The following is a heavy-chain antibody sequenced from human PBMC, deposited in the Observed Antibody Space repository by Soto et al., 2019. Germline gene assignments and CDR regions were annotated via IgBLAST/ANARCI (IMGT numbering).Heavy chain of an antibody. CDR2: IYYSGST. V-gene: IGHV4-59*08. Sequence: QVQLQESGPGLVKPSETLSLTCTVSGGSISSYYWSWLRQPPGKGLEWIGDIYYSGSTNYNPSLKSRVTISVHTSKNQFSLKLSSVTAADTAVYFCARRYGLSAFDIWGQGTMVTVSS. CDR3: ARRYGLSAFDI. CDR1: GGSISSYY. J-gene: IGHJ3*02. D-gene: IGHD3-10*01.